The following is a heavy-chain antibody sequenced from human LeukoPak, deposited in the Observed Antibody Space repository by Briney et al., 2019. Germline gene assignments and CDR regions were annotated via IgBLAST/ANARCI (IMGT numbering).Heavy chain of an antibody. CDR2: IYYSGST. CDR3: ARIEMATIAPVDYYYMDV. J-gene: IGHJ6*03. V-gene: IGHV4-59*01. Sequence: SETLSLTCTVSGGSISSYYWSWIRQPPGKGLEWIGYIYYSGSTNYNPSLKSRVTISVDTSKNQFSLKLSSVTAADTAVYYCARIEMATIAPVDYYYMDVWGKGTTVTVSS. D-gene: IGHD5-24*01. CDR1: GGSISSYY.